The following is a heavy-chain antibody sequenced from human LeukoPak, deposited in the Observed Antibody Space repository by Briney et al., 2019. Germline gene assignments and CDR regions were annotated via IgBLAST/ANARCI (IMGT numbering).Heavy chain of an antibody. CDR1: GGSISSSSYY. CDR2: IYYSGST. D-gene: IGHD3-22*01. J-gene: IGHJ4*02. Sequence: SETLSLTCTVSGGSISSSSYYWGWIRQPPGKGLEWIGSIYYSGSTYYNPSLKSRVTISVDTSKNQFSLKLSSVTAADTAVYYCANHPTDVYDSSGYRLPFDYWGQGTLVTVSS. V-gene: IGHV4-39*01. CDR3: ANHPTDVYDSSGYRLPFDY.